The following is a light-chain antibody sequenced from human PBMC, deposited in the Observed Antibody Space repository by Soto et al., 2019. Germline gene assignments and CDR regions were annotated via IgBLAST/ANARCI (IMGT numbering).Light chain of an antibody. CDR2: AAF. Sequence: ETVMTQSPVTLSVSPGDTATPSCRASQRVSSHLAWYQQKPGQAPRLLIYAAFTRATGIPVRFSGSGSETEFTLTIRSLQSEDFALYYCHQYNNWPWTFGQGTKVEIK. J-gene: IGKJ1*01. CDR1: QRVSSH. CDR3: HQYNNWPWT. V-gene: IGKV3-15*01.